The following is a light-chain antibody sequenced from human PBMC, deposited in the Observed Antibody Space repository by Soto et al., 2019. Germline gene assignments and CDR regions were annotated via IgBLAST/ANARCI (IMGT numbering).Light chain of an antibody. V-gene: IGKV1-5*03. CDR2: RAS. CDR1: QSISDW. CDR3: QQYNGYSRA. Sequence: DIQMTQSPSTLSESIGDRVTITCRASQSISDWLAWYQQKPGKAPKLLIYRASNLESGVPSRFSGSGSGTEFTLTISSLQPDDFATYYCQQYNGYSRAFGQGTKVEIK. J-gene: IGKJ1*01.